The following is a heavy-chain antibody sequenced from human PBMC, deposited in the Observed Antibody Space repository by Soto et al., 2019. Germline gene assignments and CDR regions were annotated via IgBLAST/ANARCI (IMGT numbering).Heavy chain of an antibody. V-gene: IGHV3-30-3*01. CDR1: GFTFSSYA. J-gene: IGHJ2*01. CDR3: ARPLWRDDYNWGYFDL. CDR2: ISYDGSNK. D-gene: IGHD4-4*01. Sequence: QVQLVESGGGVVQPGRSLRLSCAASGFTFSSYAMHWVRQAPGKGLEWVAVISYDGSNKYYADSVKGRFTISRDNSKHTLYQQMNSLRAEDTAVYYCARPLWRDDYNWGYFDLWGRGTLVTVSS.